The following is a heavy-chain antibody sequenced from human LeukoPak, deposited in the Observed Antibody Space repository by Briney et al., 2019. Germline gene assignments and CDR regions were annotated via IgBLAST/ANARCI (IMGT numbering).Heavy chain of an antibody. CDR1: GGSISSSSYY. Sequence: PSETLSLTCTVSGGSISSSSYYWGWIRQPPGKGLEWIGSIYYSGSTYYNPSLKSRVTISVDTSKNQFSLKLSSVTAADTAVYYCARELSRRRIDYWGQGTLVTVSS. CDR2: IYYSGST. CDR3: ARELSRRRIDY. J-gene: IGHJ4*02. V-gene: IGHV4-39*07.